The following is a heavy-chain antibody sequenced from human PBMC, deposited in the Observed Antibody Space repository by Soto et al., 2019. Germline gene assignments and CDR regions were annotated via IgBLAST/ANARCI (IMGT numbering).Heavy chain of an antibody. CDR3: AKDLGVDTAMENYFDY. V-gene: IGHV3-23*01. CDR1: GFTFSSYA. CDR2: ISGSGGST. Sequence: PGGSLRLSCAASGFTFSSYAMSWVRQAPGKGLEWVSAISGSGGSTYYADSVKGRFTISRDNSKNTLYLQMDSLRAEDTAVYYCAKDLGVDTAMENYFDYWGQGTLVTVSS. D-gene: IGHD5-18*01. J-gene: IGHJ4*02.